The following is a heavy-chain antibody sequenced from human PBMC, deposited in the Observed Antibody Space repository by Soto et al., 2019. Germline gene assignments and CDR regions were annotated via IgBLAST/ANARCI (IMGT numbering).Heavy chain of an antibody. V-gene: IGHV6-1*01. CDR3: ARDVEMATMITPAVGYYYYYGMDV. CDR1: GDSVSSNSAA. J-gene: IGHJ6*02. Sequence: PSQTLSLTCAISGDSVSSNSAAWNWIRQSPSRGLEWLGRTYYRSKWYNDYAVSVKSRITINPDTSKNQFSLQLNSVTPEDTAVYYCARDVEMATMITPAVGYYYYYGMDVWGQGTTVTVSS. D-gene: IGHD3-16*01. CDR2: TYYRSKWYN.